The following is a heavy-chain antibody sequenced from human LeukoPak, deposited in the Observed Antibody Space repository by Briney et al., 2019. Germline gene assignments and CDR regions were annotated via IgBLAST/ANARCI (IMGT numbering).Heavy chain of an antibody. CDR1: GASISSNY. J-gene: IGHJ4*02. CDR3: ARADYGDSFDY. CDR2: IFYRGST. D-gene: IGHD4-17*01. Sequence: SETMSLTCTVSGASISSNYSSWIRQPPGKGLEWIGYIFYRGSTTYNPSLKGRVTISEDTSKCQFSLKLSSVSAADTDVYYCARADYGDSFDYGGQGTLVT. V-gene: IGHV4-59*01.